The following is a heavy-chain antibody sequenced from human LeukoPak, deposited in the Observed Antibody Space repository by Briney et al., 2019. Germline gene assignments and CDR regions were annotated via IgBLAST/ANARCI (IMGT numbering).Heavy chain of an antibody. J-gene: IGHJ4*02. D-gene: IGHD4-17*01. CDR1: GYTFTSYD. CDR2: MNPNSGST. V-gene: IGHV1-8*01. Sequence: ASVKVSCKASGYTFTSYDINWVRQATGQGLEWMGWMNPNSGSTGYAQKFQGRVTMTRNTSISTAYMELSSLRSEDTAVYYRARVRDYGDFDYFDYWGQGTLVTVSS. CDR3: ARVRDYGDFDYFDY.